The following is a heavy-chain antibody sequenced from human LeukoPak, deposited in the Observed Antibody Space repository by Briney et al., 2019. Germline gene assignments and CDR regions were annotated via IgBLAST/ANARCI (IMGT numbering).Heavy chain of an antibody. CDR3: ARDVALDGTGWFDY. Sequence: PGGSLRLSRAPSGFTFSSYGMHWGRQAPGKGLEWVSVIWHDGSNKYYADSVKGRFTIYRDNSKNTLYLQMNSLRAEDTAVYYCARDVALDGTGWFDYWGQGALVTVSS. J-gene: IGHJ5*01. CDR2: IWHDGSNK. V-gene: IGHV3-33*01. D-gene: IGHD5-24*01. CDR1: GFTFSSYG.